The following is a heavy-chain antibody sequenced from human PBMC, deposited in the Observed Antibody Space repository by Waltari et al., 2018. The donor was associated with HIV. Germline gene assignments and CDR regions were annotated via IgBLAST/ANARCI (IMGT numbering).Heavy chain of an antibody. CDR3: VKDVGATYFDY. Sequence: QVQLVESGGGVVQPGRSLRLSCAASGFTFSNYFMPWVRLAPGKGPEWLTFISYDGSSTYYADSVKGRFTISRDNSKNTLYLQMNSLRPEDTAVYYCVKDVGATYFDYWGQGTLVTVSS. CDR1: GFTFSNYF. V-gene: IGHV3-30*18. D-gene: IGHD1-26*01. CDR2: ISYDGSST. J-gene: IGHJ4*02.